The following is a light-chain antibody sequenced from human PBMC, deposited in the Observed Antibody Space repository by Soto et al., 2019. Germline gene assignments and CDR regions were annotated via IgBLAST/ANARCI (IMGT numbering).Light chain of an antibody. CDR3: QQSYTIPYT. CDR1: QSISTY. CDR2: AAS. V-gene: IGKV1-39*01. Sequence: DIQMTQSPSSLPASVGDRVTLTCRASQSISTYLNWYQQKPGKAPKLLIYAASSLQSGVPSRLNGSGSGTDFTLTISSLQPEDFATYYCQQSYTIPYTFGQGTKLEI. J-gene: IGKJ2*01.